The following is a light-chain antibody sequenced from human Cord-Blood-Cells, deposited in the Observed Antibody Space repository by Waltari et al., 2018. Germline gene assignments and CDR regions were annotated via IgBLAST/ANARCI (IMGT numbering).Light chain of an antibody. CDR1: QSLLHSNGYNY. V-gene: IGKV2-28*01. CDR2: LGS. J-gene: IGKJ2*01. Sequence: DLVMTQSPLSLPVTPGEPASISCRSSQSLLHSNGYNYLDWYLQKPGQSPQLLIYLGSNRASGVPDRFSGSGSGTDFTLKISRVEAEDVGVYYCMQALQGYTFGQGTKLES. CDR3: MQALQGYT.